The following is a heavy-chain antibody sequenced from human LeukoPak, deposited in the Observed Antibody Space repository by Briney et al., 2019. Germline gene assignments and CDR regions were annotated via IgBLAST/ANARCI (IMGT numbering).Heavy chain of an antibody. CDR2: ISAYDGNT. CDR3: ARGRGSWGDYFDY. J-gene: IGHJ4*02. CDR1: GYTFTTYG. V-gene: IGHV1-18*04. Sequence: ASVKVSCKASGYTFTTYGISWVRQAPGQGLEWMGWISAYDGNTNYAQKFQDRVTMTTDTSTSTAYMELRSLRSEDTAVYYCARGRGSWGDYFDYWGQGTLVTVSS. D-gene: IGHD1-26*01.